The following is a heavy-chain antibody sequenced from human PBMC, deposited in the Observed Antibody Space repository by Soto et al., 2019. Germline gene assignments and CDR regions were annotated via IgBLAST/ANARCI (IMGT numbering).Heavy chain of an antibody. CDR2: ISSSSSYI. CDR3: ASFGDYGIYYGMDV. Sequence: GGSLRLSCAASGFTFSSYSMNWVRQAPGKGLEWVSSISSSSSYIYYADSVKGRFTISRDNAKNSLYLQMNSLRAEDTAVYYCASFGDYGIYYGMDVWGQGTTVTVSS. CDR1: GFTFSSYS. V-gene: IGHV3-21*01. D-gene: IGHD4-17*01. J-gene: IGHJ6*02.